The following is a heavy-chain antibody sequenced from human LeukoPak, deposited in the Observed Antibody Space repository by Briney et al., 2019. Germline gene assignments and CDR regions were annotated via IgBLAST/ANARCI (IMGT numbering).Heavy chain of an antibody. CDR2: IYTSGST. J-gene: IGHJ4*02. CDR1: GGSISSYY. V-gene: IGHV4-4*07. Sequence: SETLSLTCTVSGGSISSYYWSWIRQPAGKGLEWIGRIYTSGSTNYNPSLKSRVTMSVDTSKNQFSLKLSSVTAADTAVYYCARVGYCSSTSCPSDYWGQGTLVTVSS. D-gene: IGHD2-2*01. CDR3: ARVGYCSSTSCPSDY.